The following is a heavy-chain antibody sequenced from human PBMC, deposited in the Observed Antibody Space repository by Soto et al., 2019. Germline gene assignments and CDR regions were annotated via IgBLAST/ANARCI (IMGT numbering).Heavy chain of an antibody. CDR2: INPGNRIT. J-gene: IGHJ6*02. CDR1: GYTFTNYF. Sequence: QVQLVQSGAEVKAPGASVKVACKTSGYTFTNYFVHWVRQAPGQGLEWMGAINPGNRITNYALKFQVRVTMTRDTSTNTVYLELISLRSEDTAVSSCSKDPNYYDFWAGSYFYHVMDVWGQGTTVTVSS. V-gene: IGHV1-46*01. D-gene: IGHD3-3*01. CDR3: SKDPNYYDFWAGSYFYHVMDV.